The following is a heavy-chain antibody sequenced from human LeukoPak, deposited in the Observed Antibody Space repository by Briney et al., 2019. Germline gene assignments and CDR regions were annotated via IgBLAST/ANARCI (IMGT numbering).Heavy chain of an antibody. CDR1: GFTFSTYV. Sequence: PGGSLRLSCAASGFTFSTYVMTWVRQAPGKGLEWVSSIGGSGGSPYHGNSVKGRFSISRDNSKNTLYLQMNSLRDEDTAVYYCAKGGIVSSSGLDYWGQGTLVTVSS. J-gene: IGHJ4*02. CDR3: AKGGIVSSSGLDY. CDR2: IGGSGGSP. D-gene: IGHD5-18*01. V-gene: IGHV3-23*01.